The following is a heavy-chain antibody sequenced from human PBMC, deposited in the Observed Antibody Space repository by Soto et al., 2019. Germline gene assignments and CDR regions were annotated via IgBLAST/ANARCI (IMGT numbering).Heavy chain of an antibody. V-gene: IGHV1-3*01. CDR3: ARDRWQPVVYFDY. CDR2: INGGNGDT. Sequence: ASVNVSCKASGYTFSSHATHWVRQAPGQRLEWMGWINGGNGDTKYSQKFQDRVTITRDTSASTAYMELSSLRSEDTAVYYCARDRWQPVVYFDYWGQGTLVTVSS. D-gene: IGHD6-13*01. CDR1: GYTFSSHA. J-gene: IGHJ4*02.